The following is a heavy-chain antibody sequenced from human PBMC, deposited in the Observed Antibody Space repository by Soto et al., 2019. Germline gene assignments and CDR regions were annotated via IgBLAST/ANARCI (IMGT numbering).Heavy chain of an antibody. CDR1: GFTYEDFA. CDR3: VKDFRRYTNGLDV. Sequence: EVQLVESGGGLVEPGKSLRLSCVVSGFTYEDFAMHWVRQAPGKGLEWVSGISWNSASTGYADSVTGRFTISRDNAKNSLYIHMRNLTGDDTDMYYCVKDFRRYTNGLDVWGPGTSVTVSS. J-gene: IGHJ6*02. V-gene: IGHV3-9*01. CDR2: ISWNSAST. D-gene: IGHD5-18*01.